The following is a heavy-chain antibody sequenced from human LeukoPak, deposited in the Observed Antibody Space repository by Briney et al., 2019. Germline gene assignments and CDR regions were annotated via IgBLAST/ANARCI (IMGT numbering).Heavy chain of an antibody. V-gene: IGHV1-2*03. CDR2: INPNSGGT. CDR3: ARVRIGQQLDKYYYYAMDV. CDR1: GYTFTTYY. Sequence: LAASVTVSCTASGYTFTTYYMHWVRQAPGQGLEWIGWINPNSGGTNYAQKFQGRVTMTTDTSISTAYMEVSRLRSDDTAVYYCARVRIGQQLDKYYYYAMDVWGQGTTVTVSS. J-gene: IGHJ6*02. D-gene: IGHD6-13*01.